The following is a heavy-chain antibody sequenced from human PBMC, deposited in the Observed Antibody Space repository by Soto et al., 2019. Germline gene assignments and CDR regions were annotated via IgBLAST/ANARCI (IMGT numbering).Heavy chain of an antibody. D-gene: IGHD3-16*02. CDR2: INAGNGNT. V-gene: IGHV1-3*01. CDR3: AKALGELSPESYDY. J-gene: IGHJ4*02. Sequence: ASVKVSCKASGYTFTSYGISWVRQAPGQGLEWMGWINAGNGNTKYSQKFQGRVTITRDTSASTAYMELSSLRSEDTAVYYCAKALGELSPESYDYWGQGTLVTVSS. CDR1: GYTFTSYG.